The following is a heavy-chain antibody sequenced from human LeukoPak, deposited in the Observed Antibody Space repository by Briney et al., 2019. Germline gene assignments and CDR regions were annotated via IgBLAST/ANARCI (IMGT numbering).Heavy chain of an antibody. CDR2: ININSGGT. J-gene: IGHJ4*02. CDR3: ARVAHYHGYFDWLSEYVPFDY. D-gene: IGHD3-9*01. V-gene: IGHV1-2*02. Sequence: GASVMVSYKASGYTFTVYYMQWERQAPGQGLEWMGWININSGGTNYAQTFQGRVTITRDTSISTAYMELSRLRSDDTAVYYCARVAHYHGYFDWLSEYVPFDYWGQGTLVTVSS. CDR1: GYTFTVYY.